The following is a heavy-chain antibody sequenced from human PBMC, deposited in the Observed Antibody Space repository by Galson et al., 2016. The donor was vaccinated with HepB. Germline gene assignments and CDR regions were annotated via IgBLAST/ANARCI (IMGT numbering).Heavy chain of an antibody. J-gene: IGHJ5*02. V-gene: IGHV3-33*01. CDR1: GFTFSNYG. CDR2: IRYDGTNK. CDR3: ARDFDYNNPWWFDP. D-gene: IGHD4-11*01. Sequence: SLRLSCAASGFTFSNYGMHWVRQAPGKGLEWVAVIRYDGTNKDYVDSVKGRFTISRDNSKNTLYLQMNSLRAEDTAVYYCARDFDYNNPWWFDPWGQGTLVTVSS.